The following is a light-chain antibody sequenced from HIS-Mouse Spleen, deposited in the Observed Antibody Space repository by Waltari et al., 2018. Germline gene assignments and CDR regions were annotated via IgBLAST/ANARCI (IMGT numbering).Light chain of an antibody. Sequence: QSALTQPASVSGSPGQSITISCTGTTSEVGSYNLVPWYQQHPGKAPKLMIYEGSKRPSGVSNRFSGSKSGNTASLTISGLQAEDEADYYCCSYAGSSTWVFGGGTKLTVL. CDR3: CSYAGSSTWV. V-gene: IGLV2-23*01. CDR1: TSEVGSYNL. CDR2: EGS. J-gene: IGLJ3*02.